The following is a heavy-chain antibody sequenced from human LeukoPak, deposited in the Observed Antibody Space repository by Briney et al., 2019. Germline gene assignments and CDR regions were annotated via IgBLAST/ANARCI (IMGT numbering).Heavy chain of an antibody. CDR3: ARDVTTMDDVDY. CDR2: IKQDGSEK. J-gene: IGHJ4*02. V-gene: IGHV3-7*01. CDR1: GFTFSSYA. D-gene: IGHD3-22*01. Sequence: PGGSLRLSCAASGFTFSSYAMSWVRQAPGKGLEWVANIKQDGSEKYYVDSVKGRFTISRDNAKNSLYLQMNSLRAEDTAVYYCARDVTTMDDVDYWGQGTLVTVSS.